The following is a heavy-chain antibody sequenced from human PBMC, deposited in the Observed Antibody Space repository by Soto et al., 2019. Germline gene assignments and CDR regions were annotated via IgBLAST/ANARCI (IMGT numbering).Heavy chain of an antibody. J-gene: IGHJ6*02. V-gene: IGHV3-21*01. CDR2: ISSSSNYI. CDR3: ARGKYYYGSGSRRDYYGMDV. CDR1: GFTFSSYS. Sequence: PGGSLRLSCAASGFTFSSYSFNWVRQAPGKGLEWVSSISSSSNYIYYADLVKGRFTISRDNAKNSLYLQMNSPRAEDTAVYYCARGKYYYGSGSRRDYYGMDVWGQGTTVTVSS. D-gene: IGHD3-10*01.